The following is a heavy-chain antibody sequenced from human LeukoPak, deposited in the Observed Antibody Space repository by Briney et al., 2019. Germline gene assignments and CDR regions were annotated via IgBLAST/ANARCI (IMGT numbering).Heavy chain of an antibody. CDR3: ASGTGYSSSWYVEGDY. Sequence: ASVKVSCKASGYTFTSYYMHWVRQAPGQGLEWMGIINPSGGSTSYAQKFQGRVTMTRDMSTSTVYMELSRLRSDDTAVYYCASGTGYSSSWYVEGDYWGQGTLVTVSS. CDR1: GYTFTSYY. J-gene: IGHJ4*02. D-gene: IGHD6-13*01. CDR2: INPSGGST. V-gene: IGHV1-46*01.